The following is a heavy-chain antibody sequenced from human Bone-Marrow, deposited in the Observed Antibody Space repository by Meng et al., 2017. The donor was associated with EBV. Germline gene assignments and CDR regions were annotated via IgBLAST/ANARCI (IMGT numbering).Heavy chain of an antibody. CDR2: IIPSFGTT. V-gene: IGHV1-69*01. D-gene: IGHD3-9*01. CDR3: ARDRVASSDILTGHLLLEY. CDR1: GGTFRNYG. Sequence: QVQLGQAGAEVKEPGSSGKVSCTSSGGTFRNYGISWVRQAPGQGLEWMGVIIPSFGTTHFAQKFQGRVTITADESTSTAYMELSSLRSEDTALYYCARDRVASSDILTGHLLLEYWGQGTLVTVSS. J-gene: IGHJ4*02.